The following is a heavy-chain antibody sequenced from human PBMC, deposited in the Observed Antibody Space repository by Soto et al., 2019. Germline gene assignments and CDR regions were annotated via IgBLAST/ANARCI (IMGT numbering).Heavy chain of an antibody. CDR3: ARYNAPTLAGNRFDP. J-gene: IGHJ5*02. Sequence: PGESLKISCKASGYEFSGYWIVWVRQVPGKGPEWMGIIFPRDSRTIYSPSFQGQVTMSVDKSIRTASLQWSSLKASDTAIYYCARYNAPTLAGNRFDPWGQGTLVTVSS. D-gene: IGHD1-20*01. CDR1: GYEFSGYW. CDR2: IFPRDSRT. V-gene: IGHV5-51*01.